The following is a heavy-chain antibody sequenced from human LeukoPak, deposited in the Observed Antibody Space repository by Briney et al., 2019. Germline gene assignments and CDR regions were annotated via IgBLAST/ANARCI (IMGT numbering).Heavy chain of an antibody. Sequence: GGSLRLSCAASGFVFSGYSINWVRQAPGKGLEWVSYISESSSHTYYVDSVKGRFTISRDNAKNSLYLQMSSLRAEDTAVYYCARGYSSSWYDLYYFDYWGQGTLVTVSS. J-gene: IGHJ4*02. CDR1: GFVFSGYS. CDR3: ARGYSSSWYDLYYFDY. CDR2: ISESSSHT. D-gene: IGHD6-13*01. V-gene: IGHV3-21*06.